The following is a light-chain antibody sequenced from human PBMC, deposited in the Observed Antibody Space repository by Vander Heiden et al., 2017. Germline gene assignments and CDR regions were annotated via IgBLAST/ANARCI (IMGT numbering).Light chain of an antibody. Sequence: DIQMTHSPSSLSVSVGDRVTITCRASQSISSYLNWYQQKPGKAPKLLIYAASSLQSGVPSRFSGSGSGTDFTLTSSSLQPEDFATYYCQQSYSTPWTFGQGTKVEIK. J-gene: IGKJ1*01. CDR3: QQSYSTPWT. CDR2: AAS. V-gene: IGKV1-39*01. CDR1: QSISSY.